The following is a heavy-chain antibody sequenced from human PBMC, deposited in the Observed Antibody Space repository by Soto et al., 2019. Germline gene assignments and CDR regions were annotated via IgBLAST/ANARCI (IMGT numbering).Heavy chain of an antibody. V-gene: IGHV3-33*01. D-gene: IGHD3-22*01. Sequence: QVQLVESGGGVVQPGRSLRLSCAASGFTFSRYGMHCVRQAPGQGLEWVAFIWFDGSKKYYADSVKGRFTISRANSKNTLYLHMTSLSVEDTAVYYCASAYYDRSDYYYTQHWGYFQHWGQGTLVTVSS. CDR1: GFTFSRYG. CDR3: ASAYYDRSDYYYTQHWGYFQH. CDR2: IWFDGSKK. J-gene: IGHJ1*01.